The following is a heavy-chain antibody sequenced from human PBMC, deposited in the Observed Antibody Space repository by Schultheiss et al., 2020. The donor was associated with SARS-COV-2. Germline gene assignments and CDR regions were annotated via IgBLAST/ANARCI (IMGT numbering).Heavy chain of an antibody. Sequence: SETLSLTCTVSGGSVNSGSYYWTWIRQPPGKGLEWIGHIFYSGSTNYNPSLKSRVTISVDTSKKQFSLKLNSVTAADTAVYYCARAPSIAAPDWFDPWGQGILVTVSS. J-gene: IGHJ5*02. CDR3: ARAPSIAAPDWFDP. D-gene: IGHD6-6*01. CDR2: IFYSGST. CDR1: GGSVNSGSYY. V-gene: IGHV4-61*01.